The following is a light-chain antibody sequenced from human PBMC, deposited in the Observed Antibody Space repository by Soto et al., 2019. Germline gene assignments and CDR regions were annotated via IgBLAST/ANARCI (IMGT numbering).Light chain of an antibody. CDR1: QSVSSD. Sequence: EIVMTQSPATLSVSPGERAALCCRASQSVSSDLAWFQQTPGQAPRLLIYGASTRATGIPARFSGSGSGTEFTLTISSLQSEDFAVYYCQQYSNWAPITFGPGTKVDIK. V-gene: IGKV3-15*01. CDR2: GAS. J-gene: IGKJ3*01. CDR3: QQYSNWAPIT.